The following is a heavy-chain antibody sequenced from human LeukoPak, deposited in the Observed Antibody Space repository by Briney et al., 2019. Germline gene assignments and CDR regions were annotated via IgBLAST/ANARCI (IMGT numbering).Heavy chain of an antibody. V-gene: IGHV3-7*01. CDR1: GFTFSRFW. J-gene: IGHJ2*01. CDR3: AKLIRDVTIYDF. CDR2: INQDESRK. Sequence: GGSLRLSCAASGFTFSRFWMSWVRQAPGKGLEWVASINQDESRKHYSDSVGGRFTVSRDNTRNSLFLQMNSLRVDDTAFYYCAKLIRDVTIYDFWGRGALVTVSS. D-gene: IGHD3/OR15-3a*01.